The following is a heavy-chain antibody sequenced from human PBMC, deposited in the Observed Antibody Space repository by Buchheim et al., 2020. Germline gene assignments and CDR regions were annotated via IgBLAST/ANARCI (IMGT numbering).Heavy chain of an antibody. CDR2: IYYSGST. D-gene: IGHD3-3*01. CDR1: GSSISSGGYY. CDR3: ARGKGFYDFWSGYSDHYYYGMDV. Sequence: QVQLQESGPGLVKPSQTLSLTCTVSGSSISSGGYYWSWIRQHPGKGLEWIGYIYYSGSTYYNPSLKSRVTISVDTSKNQFSLKLSSVTAADTAVYYCARGKGFYDFWSGYSDHYYYGMDVWGQGTT. V-gene: IGHV4-31*03. J-gene: IGHJ6*02.